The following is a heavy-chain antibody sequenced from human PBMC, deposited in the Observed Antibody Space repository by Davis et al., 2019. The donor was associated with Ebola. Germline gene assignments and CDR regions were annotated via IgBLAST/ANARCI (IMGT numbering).Heavy chain of an antibody. V-gene: IGHV3-30*03. CDR2: ISYDGSNK. D-gene: IGHD1-26*01. J-gene: IGHJ4*02. CDR1: GFSFSSYG. Sequence: PGGSLRLSCAASGFSFSSYGMHWVRQAPGKGLEWLAAISYDGSNKYYADSVKGRFTISRDNTKNTLNLQMNSLRVEDTAVYYCVRDTIEGATTFDYWGQGTLVIVSS. CDR3: VRDTIEGATTFDY.